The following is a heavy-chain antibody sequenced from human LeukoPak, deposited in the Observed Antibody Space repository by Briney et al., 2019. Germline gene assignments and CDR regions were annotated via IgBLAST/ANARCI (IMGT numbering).Heavy chain of an antibody. CDR1: GFTFSSYA. V-gene: IGHV3-23*01. CDR3: ARDGLIWSGYYTNWFDP. D-gene: IGHD3-3*01. J-gene: IGHJ5*02. Sequence: GGSLRLSCAASGFTFSSYAMSWVRQAPGKGLEWVSAISGSGGSTYYADSVKGRFTISRDNAKNSLYLQMNSLRAEDTAVYYCARDGLIWSGYYTNWFDPWGQGTLVTVSS. CDR2: ISGSGGST.